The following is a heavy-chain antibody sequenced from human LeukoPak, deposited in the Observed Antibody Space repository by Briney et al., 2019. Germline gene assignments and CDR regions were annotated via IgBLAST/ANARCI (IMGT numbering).Heavy chain of an antibody. D-gene: IGHD3-22*01. V-gene: IGHV3-48*04. CDR1: GFTFSSCS. CDR3: ARDYYDSSGYPLDY. J-gene: IGHJ4*02. CDR2: ISKSSNNI. Sequence: GSLRLSCAASGFTFSSCSMNWVRQAPGKGLEWVSYISKSSNNIYYADSVKGRFTISRDNARNSLYLQMNSLRAEDTAVYYCARDYYDSSGYPLDYWGQGTLVTVSS.